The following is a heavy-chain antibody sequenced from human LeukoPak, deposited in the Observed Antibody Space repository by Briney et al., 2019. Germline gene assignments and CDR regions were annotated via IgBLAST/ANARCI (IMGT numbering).Heavy chain of an antibody. CDR1: GFTFSSYA. V-gene: IGHV3-30-3*01. D-gene: IGHD2-2*01. CDR2: ISYDGSNK. J-gene: IGHJ4*02. Sequence: GGSLRLSCAASGFTFSSYAMHWVRQAPGKGLEWVAVISYDGSNKYYADSVKGRFTISRDNSKNTLYLQMNSLRAEDTALYYCAKAPPIGYCSSTTCYFDYWGQGTLVTVSS. CDR3: AKAPPIGYCSSTTCYFDY.